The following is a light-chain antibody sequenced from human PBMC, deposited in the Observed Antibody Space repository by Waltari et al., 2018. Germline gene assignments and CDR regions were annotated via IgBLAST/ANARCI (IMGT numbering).Light chain of an antibody. Sequence: DVVMTQFQLSLPVTLGQPASISSRSSQSLVHSDGNTYLNWFQQRPGQSPRRLIYKVSNRDSGVPDRFSGSGSATDFTLKISRVEAEDVGVYYCMQGTHWPPITFGQGTRLEIK. CDR1: QSLVHSDGNTY. CDR3: MQGTHWPPIT. V-gene: IGKV2-30*02. J-gene: IGKJ5*01. CDR2: KVS.